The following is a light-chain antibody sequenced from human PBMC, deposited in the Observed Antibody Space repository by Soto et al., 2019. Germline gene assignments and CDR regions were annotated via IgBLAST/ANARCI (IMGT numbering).Light chain of an antibody. CDR2: SAS. J-gene: IGKJ2*01. Sequence: EIVMTQSPATLSVSPGERVTLSCRASQSVSSNLAWYQQKPGQAPRLPMYSASTRATGIPGRFSGSGSGTEFTLAISRLQSEDFAVYYCQQYVNWPPTFTFGQGTKLEIK. CDR1: QSVSSN. V-gene: IGKV3-15*01. CDR3: QQYVNWPPTFT.